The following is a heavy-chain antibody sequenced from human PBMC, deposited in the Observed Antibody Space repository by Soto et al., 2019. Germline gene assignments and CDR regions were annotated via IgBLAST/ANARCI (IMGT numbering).Heavy chain of an antibody. CDR1: GGSFSGYF. CDR3: ARKDVDTTMLEDY. D-gene: IGHD5-18*01. J-gene: IGHJ4*02. Sequence: QVQLQQWGAGLLKPSETLSLTCAVYGGSFSGYFWSWIRQPPGKGLEWIGEINHSGSANYNPSLKSRLTISLDTSKNQFSLKLTSVTAADTAVYYCARKDVDTTMLEDYWGQGTLVTVSS. CDR2: INHSGSA. V-gene: IGHV4-34*02.